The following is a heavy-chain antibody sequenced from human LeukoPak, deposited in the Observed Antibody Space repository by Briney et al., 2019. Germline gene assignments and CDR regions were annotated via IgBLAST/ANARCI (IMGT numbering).Heavy chain of an antibody. Sequence: PSETLSLTCTVSGGSFRSTSYYWGWIRQPPGKGLEWIGSMYYSGSTYYNQSLKSRVTISVDTSKNQFSLKLTSVTAADTAVYYCARHDYDTSDYYPWYFDYWGQGTLVTVSS. CDR2: MYYSGST. V-gene: IGHV4-39*01. CDR3: ARHDYDTSDYYPWYFDY. CDR1: GGSFRSTSYY. J-gene: IGHJ4*02. D-gene: IGHD3-22*01.